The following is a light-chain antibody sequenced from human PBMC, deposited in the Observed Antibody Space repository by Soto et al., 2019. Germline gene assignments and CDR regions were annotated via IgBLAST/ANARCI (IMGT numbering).Light chain of an antibody. CDR2: SNN. CDR3: AAWYDSLNGPV. Sequence: QSVLTQPPSASGTPGQRVTISCSGSSSNIGSSTVTWYQQLPGTAPKLFIYSNNQRPSGVPDRFSGSKSGTSASLAISGLQSEDEADYYWAAWYDSLNGPVFGGGTKVTVL. J-gene: IGLJ2*01. CDR1: SSNIGSST. V-gene: IGLV1-44*01.